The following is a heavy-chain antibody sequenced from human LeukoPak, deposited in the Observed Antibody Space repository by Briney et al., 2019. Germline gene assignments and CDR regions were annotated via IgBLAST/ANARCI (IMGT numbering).Heavy chain of an antibody. CDR3: ARDQGSGYDLVPYYDYYMDV. CDR2: ITSTSRYI. V-gene: IGHV3-21*01. D-gene: IGHD5-12*01. J-gene: IGHJ6*03. Sequence: GGSLRLSCAASGFTFSIYNMNWVRQAPGKGLEWVSSITSTSRYIYYGDSVKGRFTISRDNAKNSLYLQMNSLRAEDTAVYYCARDQGSGYDLVPYYDYYMDVWGKGTTVTVSS. CDR1: GFTFSIYN.